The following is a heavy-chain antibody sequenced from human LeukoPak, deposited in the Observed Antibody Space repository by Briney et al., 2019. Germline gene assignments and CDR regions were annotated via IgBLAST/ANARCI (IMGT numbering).Heavy chain of an antibody. CDR1: GYTFTSYC. Sequence: GASVKVSCKASGYTFTSYCMHWVRQAPGQGLEWMGIINPSGGSTSYAQKFQGRVTMTRDTSTSTVYMELSSLRSEDTAVYYCARVGSPLGMDVWGQGTTVTVSS. J-gene: IGHJ6*02. CDR2: INPSGGST. V-gene: IGHV1-46*01. CDR3: ARVGSPLGMDV.